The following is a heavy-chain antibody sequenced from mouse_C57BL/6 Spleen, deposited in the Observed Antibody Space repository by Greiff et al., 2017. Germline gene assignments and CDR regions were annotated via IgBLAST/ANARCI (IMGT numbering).Heavy chain of an antibody. J-gene: IGHJ2*01. CDR2: IRSKSNNYAT. V-gene: IGHV10-1*01. Sequence: EVMLVESGGGLVQPKGSLKLSCAASGFSFNTYAMNWVRQAPGKGLEWVARIRSKSNNYATYYADSVKDRFTISRDDSESMLYLQMNNLKTEDTAMYYCVRHRHYGLDYWGQGTTLTVSS. CDR3: VRHRHYGLDY. CDR1: GFSFNTYA. D-gene: IGHD1-1*01.